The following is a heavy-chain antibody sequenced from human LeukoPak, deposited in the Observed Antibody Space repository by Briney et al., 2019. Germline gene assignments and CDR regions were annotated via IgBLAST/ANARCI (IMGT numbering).Heavy chain of an antibody. CDR1: GGSISSSSYY. CDR3: ARDAYDSNY. Sequence: DPSETLSLTCTVSGGSISSSSYYWGWIRQPPGKGLEWIGSIYYSGSTYYNPSLKSRVTISVDTSKNQFSLKLSSVTAADTAVYYCARDAYDSNYWGQGTLVTVSS. V-gene: IGHV4-39*07. J-gene: IGHJ4*02. D-gene: IGHD3-22*01. CDR2: IYYSGST.